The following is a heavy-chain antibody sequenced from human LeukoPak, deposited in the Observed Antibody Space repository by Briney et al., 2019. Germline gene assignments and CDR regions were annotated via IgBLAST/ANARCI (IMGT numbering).Heavy chain of an antibody. D-gene: IGHD5-18*01. CDR2: RKQDGSKK. V-gene: IGHV3-7*01. J-gene: IGHJ3*02. CDR1: VFTYSRYW. Sequence: PGGALRLSCAASVFTYSRYWMSWVRQAPGMGGDWVANRKQDGSKKYYVDSVKGRFTISRDNAKNSLYLQMHSLRAEDTAVYYCAGEGTAMANDAFDIWGQGTMVTVSS. CDR3: AGEGTAMANDAFDI.